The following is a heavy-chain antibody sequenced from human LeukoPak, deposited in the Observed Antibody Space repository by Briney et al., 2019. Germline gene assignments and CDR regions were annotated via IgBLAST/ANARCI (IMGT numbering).Heavy chain of an antibody. V-gene: IGHV3-7*01. Sequence: GGSLRLSCAASGFTFSSYWMSRVRQAPGKGLEWVANIKQDGSEKYYVDSVKGRFTISRDNAKNSLYLQMNSLRAEDTAVYYCARELYGGNSADAFDIWGQGTMVTVSS. D-gene: IGHD4-23*01. CDR3: ARELYGGNSADAFDI. CDR1: GFTFSSYW. J-gene: IGHJ3*02. CDR2: IKQDGSEK.